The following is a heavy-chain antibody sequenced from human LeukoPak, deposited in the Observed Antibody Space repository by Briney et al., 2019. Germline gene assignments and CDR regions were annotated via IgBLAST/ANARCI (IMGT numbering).Heavy chain of an antibody. Sequence: ASVKVSCKASGYTFTGYYMHWVRQAPGQGLEWMGRINPNSGGTNYAQKFQGRVTMTRDTSISTAYMELSRLRSDDTAVYYCARDLGRRPDAFDIWGQGTMVTVSS. D-gene: IGHD1-1*01. CDR2: INPNSGGT. CDR1: GYTFTGYY. J-gene: IGHJ3*02. CDR3: ARDLGRRPDAFDI. V-gene: IGHV1-2*06.